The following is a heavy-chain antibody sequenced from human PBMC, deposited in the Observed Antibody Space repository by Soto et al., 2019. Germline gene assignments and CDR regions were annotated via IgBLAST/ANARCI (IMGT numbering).Heavy chain of an antibody. V-gene: IGHV3-30-3*01. CDR1: GFTFSRFS. Sequence: QVQLVESGGGVVQPGRSLTLSCAASGFTFSRFSMHWVRQAPGKGLAWVAVISYDGSNTHYAESVKGRFNISREASKNTVYLQMNHLRGEDSAVYYCARDHGMFLSYYYYGMDVWGQGTTVTVSS. CDR2: ISYDGSNT. J-gene: IGHJ6*02. D-gene: IGHD3-10*02. CDR3: ARDHGMFLSYYYYGMDV.